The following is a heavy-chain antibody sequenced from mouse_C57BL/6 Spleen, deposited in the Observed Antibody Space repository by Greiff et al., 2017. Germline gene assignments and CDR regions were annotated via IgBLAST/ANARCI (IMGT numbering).Heavy chain of an antibody. D-gene: IGHD1-1*01. Sequence: QVQLQQSGAELARPGASVKLSCKASGYTFTSYGISWVKQRTGQGLEWIGEIYPSNGNTYYNEKFKGKATLTADKSSSTAYMSLRSLTSEDSAVYFCARDYGSNDYYAMDYWGQGTSVTVSS. CDR2: IYPSNGNT. V-gene: IGHV1-81*01. CDR3: ARDYGSNDYYAMDY. CDR1: GYTFTSYG. J-gene: IGHJ4*01.